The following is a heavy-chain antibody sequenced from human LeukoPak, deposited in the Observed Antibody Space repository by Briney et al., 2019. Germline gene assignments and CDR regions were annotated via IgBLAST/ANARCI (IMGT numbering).Heavy chain of an antibody. Sequence: SETLSLTCTVSGGSISSYYWSWIRQPPGKGLEWIGYIYYSGSTNYNPALKSRVTISIDTSKNQFSLKLSSVTAADSALYYCAKLESPYYYAMDVWGQGTTVTVSS. CDR3: AKLESPYYYAMDV. J-gene: IGHJ6*02. CDR1: GGSISSYY. V-gene: IGHV4-59*01. CDR2: IYYSGST. D-gene: IGHD3-3*01.